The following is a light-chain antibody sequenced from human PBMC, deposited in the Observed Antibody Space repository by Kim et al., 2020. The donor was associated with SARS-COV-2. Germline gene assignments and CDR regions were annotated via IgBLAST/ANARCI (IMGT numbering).Light chain of an antibody. Sequence: EIVMTQSPATLSVSPGERATLSCWASQSVSSNLAWYQQRPGQAPRLLIYGASTGATGIPARFSGSGSGTEFTLTISSLQSEDFAVYYCQQYNNWPTFGHGTKVDIK. CDR2: GAS. CDR1: QSVSSN. V-gene: IGKV3-15*01. CDR3: QQYNNWPT. J-gene: IGKJ1*01.